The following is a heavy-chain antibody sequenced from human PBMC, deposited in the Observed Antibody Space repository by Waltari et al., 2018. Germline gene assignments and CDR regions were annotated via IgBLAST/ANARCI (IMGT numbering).Heavy chain of an antibody. V-gene: IGHV4-59*01. CDR1: GGSISSYS. CDR3: ARALLWFERPPSAFDI. CDR2: IYYSGST. Sequence: QVQLQESGPGLVKPSETLSLTCTVSGGSISSYSWSWIRQPPGKGLEGIGYIYYSGSTNDNPSLKSRVTISVDTSKNQFSLKLSSVTAADTAVYYCARALLWFERPPSAFDIWGQGTMVTVSS. J-gene: IGHJ3*02. D-gene: IGHD3-10*01.